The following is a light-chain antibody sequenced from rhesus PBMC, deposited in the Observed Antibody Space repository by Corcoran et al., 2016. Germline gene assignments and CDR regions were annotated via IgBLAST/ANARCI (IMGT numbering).Light chain of an antibody. Sequence: DIQMTQSPSSLSASVGDRVTITCRASQGITNDLVWYQQKPGETPKLLFYEASSLQSGIPSRVSGSGSGTDFTLTISSLQSEDFATYYCQHYYSTPHSCGQGTKVEIK. CDR1: QGITND. CDR2: EAS. CDR3: QHYYSTPHS. V-gene: IGKV1-25*01. J-gene: IGKJ2*01.